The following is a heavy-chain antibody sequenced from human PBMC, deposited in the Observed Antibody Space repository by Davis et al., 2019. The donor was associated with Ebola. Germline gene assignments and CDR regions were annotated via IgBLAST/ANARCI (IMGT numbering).Heavy chain of an antibody. Sequence: GGSLRLSCAASGFTFSSYAMSWVRQAPGTGLEWVSYISSSSSYTNYADSVKGRFTISRDNAKNSLYLQMNSLRAEDTAVYYCAKDTWIHEYCSSTSCYNYGMDVWGQGTTVTVSS. CDR3: AKDTWIHEYCSSTSCYNYGMDV. D-gene: IGHD2-2*02. CDR1: GFTFSSYA. CDR2: ISSSSSYT. V-gene: IGHV3-21*05. J-gene: IGHJ6*02.